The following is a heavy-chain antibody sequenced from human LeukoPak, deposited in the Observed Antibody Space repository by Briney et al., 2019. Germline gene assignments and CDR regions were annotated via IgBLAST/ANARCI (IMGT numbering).Heavy chain of an antibody. CDR2: IYYSGST. V-gene: IGHV4-59*01. D-gene: IGHD4-17*01. J-gene: IGHJ5*02. Sequence: SETLSLTCTVSGGSISSYYWSWIRQPPGKGLEWIWYIYYSGSTNYNPSLKSRVTISVDTSKNQFSLKLSSVTAADTAVYYCARGLGGDYFTRYNWFDPWGQGTLVTVSS. CDR3: ARGLGGDYFTRYNWFDP. CDR1: GGSISSYY.